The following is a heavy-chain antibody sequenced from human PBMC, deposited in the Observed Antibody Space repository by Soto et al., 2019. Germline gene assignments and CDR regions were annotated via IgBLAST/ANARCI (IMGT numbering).Heavy chain of an antibody. D-gene: IGHD3-22*01. J-gene: IGHJ4*02. Sequence: SVKGSCKASGGTFSSYAISWVRQAPGQGLEWMGGIIPIFGTANYAQKFQGRVTITADKSTSTAYMELSSLRSEDTAVYYCATPKIPMSTTGYYFDYWGQGTLVTVSS. CDR3: ATPKIPMSTTGYYFDY. CDR1: GGTFSSYA. CDR2: IIPIFGTA. V-gene: IGHV1-69*06.